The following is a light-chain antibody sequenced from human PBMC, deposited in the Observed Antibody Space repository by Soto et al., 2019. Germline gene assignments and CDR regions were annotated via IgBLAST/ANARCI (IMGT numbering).Light chain of an antibody. CDR1: QSVSSSY. Sequence: EIVLTQSPGTLSLSPGERATLSCRASQSVSSSYLAWYQQKPGQAPRLLIYGASSRATGIPDRFSGSGSGTDFTFTISRLEPEDFAVYYCQQYGSSPPYTVGQGTKLEIK. V-gene: IGKV3-20*01. CDR2: GAS. CDR3: QQYGSSPPYT. J-gene: IGKJ2*01.